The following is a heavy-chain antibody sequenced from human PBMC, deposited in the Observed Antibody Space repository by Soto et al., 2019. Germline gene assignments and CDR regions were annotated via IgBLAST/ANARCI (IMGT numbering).Heavy chain of an antibody. Sequence: PGGSLRLSCAASGFTFSDYYMSWIRQAPGKGLEWVSYISSSGSTIYYADSVKGRFTISRDNAKNSLYLQMNSLRAEDTAVYYCARAIPSYYPYKTNWFDPWGQGTLVTVSS. CDR1: GFTFSDYY. CDR3: ARAIPSYYPYKTNWFDP. CDR2: ISSSGSTI. D-gene: IGHD3-22*01. J-gene: IGHJ5*02. V-gene: IGHV3-11*01.